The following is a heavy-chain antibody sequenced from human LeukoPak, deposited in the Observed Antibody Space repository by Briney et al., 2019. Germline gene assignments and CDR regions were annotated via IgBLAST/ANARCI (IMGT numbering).Heavy chain of an antibody. D-gene: IGHD3-22*01. CDR3: ARDRESSSYFPY. V-gene: IGHV1-3*01. CDR1: GYTFTTNA. CDR2: INAGKGNI. Sequence: ASVKVSCKASGYTFTTNAIHWVRQAPGQRLKWMGWINAGKGNIKYSQKFQGRVTITGDTSASTAYMELSSLRSEDTAVYYCARDRESSSYFPYWGQGTLVTVSS. J-gene: IGHJ4*02.